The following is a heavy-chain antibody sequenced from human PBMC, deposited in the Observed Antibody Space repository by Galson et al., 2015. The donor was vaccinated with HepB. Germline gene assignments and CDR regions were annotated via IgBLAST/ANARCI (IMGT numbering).Heavy chain of an antibody. CDR2: ISSSSSYI. CDR3: AREPSYDILTGYYTFYGMDV. Sequence: SLRLSCAASGFTFSSYSMNWVRQAPGKGLEWVSSISSSSSYIYYADSVKGRFTISRDNAKNSLYLQMNSLRAEDTAVYYCAREPSYDILTGYYTFYGMDVWGQGTTVTVSS. D-gene: IGHD3-9*01. CDR1: GFTFSSYS. J-gene: IGHJ6*02. V-gene: IGHV3-21*01.